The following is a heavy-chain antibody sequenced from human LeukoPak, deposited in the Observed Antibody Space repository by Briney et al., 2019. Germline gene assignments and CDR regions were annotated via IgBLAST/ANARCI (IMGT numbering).Heavy chain of an antibody. CDR3: AKEEGIVVVPAATFDY. V-gene: IGHV3-74*01. D-gene: IGHD2-2*01. CDR1: GFTFSSYW. Sequence: GGSLRLSCAASGFTFSSYWMHWVRQAPGKGLVWVSRINSDGSSTSYADSVKGRFTISRDNSKNTLYLQMNSLRAGDTAVYYCAKEEGIVVVPAATFDYWGQGTLVTVSS. CDR2: INSDGSST. J-gene: IGHJ4*02.